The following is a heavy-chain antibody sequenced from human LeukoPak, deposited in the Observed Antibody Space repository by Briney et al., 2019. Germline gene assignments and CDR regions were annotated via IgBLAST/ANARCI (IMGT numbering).Heavy chain of an antibody. V-gene: IGHV3-30-3*01. J-gene: IGHJ4*02. D-gene: IGHD3-3*01. CDR2: ISYDGSNK. Sequence: GGSLRLSCAASGFTFSSYAMHWVRQAPGKGLEWVAVISYDGSNKYYADAVKGRFTISRDNSKNTLYLQMNSLRAEDTAVYYCAKDLGGLITIFGVVIPYYFDYWGQGTLVTVSS. CDR1: GFTFSSYA. CDR3: AKDLGGLITIFGVVIPYYFDY.